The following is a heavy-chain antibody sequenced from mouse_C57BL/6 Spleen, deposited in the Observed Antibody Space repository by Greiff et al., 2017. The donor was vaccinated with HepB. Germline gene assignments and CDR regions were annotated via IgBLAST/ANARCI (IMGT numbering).Heavy chain of an antibody. CDR2: IHPNSGST. D-gene: IGHD1-1*01. V-gene: IGHV1-64*01. J-gene: IGHJ4*01. CDR1: GYTFTSYW. CDR3: ARDYYGNYYAMDY. Sequence: VQLQQPGAELVKPGASVKLSCKASGYTFTSYWMHWVKQRPGQGLEWIGMIHPNSGSTNYNEKFKSKATLTVDKSSSTAYMQLSSLTSEDSAVYYCARDYYGNYYAMDYWGQGTSVTVSS.